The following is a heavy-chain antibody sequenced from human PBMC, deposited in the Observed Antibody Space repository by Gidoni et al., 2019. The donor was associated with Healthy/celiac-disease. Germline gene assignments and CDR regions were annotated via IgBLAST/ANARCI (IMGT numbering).Heavy chain of an antibody. J-gene: IGHJ6*02. CDR2: IKQDGSEK. D-gene: IGHD6-6*01. Sequence: EVQLVESGGGLVQPGGSLRLSCAASGFTFRSYGMSWVRQAPGKGLGWVANIKQDGSEKYYVDSVKGRFTISRDNAKNSLYLQMNSLRAEDTAVYYCARDRRSISKRYYYYGMDVWGQGTTVTVSS. CDR3: ARDRRSISKRYYYYGMDV. CDR1: GFTFRSYG. V-gene: IGHV3-7*03.